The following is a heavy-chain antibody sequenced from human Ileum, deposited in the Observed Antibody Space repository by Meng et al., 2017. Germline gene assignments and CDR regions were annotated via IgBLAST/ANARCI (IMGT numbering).Heavy chain of an antibody. Sequence: QGEGQGSGPGVGVAPGARSLTCACSRCSFSRNTYWSWGRRPPGRGLEWIGQISHSGSAYYNPSLKSRVTMSVDKSKCQFSLMLTSVTAADTAIYYCARHGGYSQDFWGQGTLVTVSS. J-gene: IGHJ4*02. CDR1: RCSFSRNTY. D-gene: IGHD4-23*01. CDR2: ISHSGSA. V-gene: IGHV4-4*03. CDR3: ARHGGYSQDF.